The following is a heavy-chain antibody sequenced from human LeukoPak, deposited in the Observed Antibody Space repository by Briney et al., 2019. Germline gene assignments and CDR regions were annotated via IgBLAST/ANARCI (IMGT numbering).Heavy chain of an antibody. Sequence: GASVKVSCKASGYTFTSYGVIWVRQAPGQGLEWLGWISPYNGNTNYAQKVQGRVTMTTDTSSSTAYMELRSLISDDTAVYYCARKSYLRTIREDDALDIWGQGTKVTVSS. D-gene: IGHD1-26*01. V-gene: IGHV1-18*01. CDR2: ISPYNGNT. CDR1: GYTFTSYG. J-gene: IGHJ3*02. CDR3: ARKSYLRTIREDDALDI.